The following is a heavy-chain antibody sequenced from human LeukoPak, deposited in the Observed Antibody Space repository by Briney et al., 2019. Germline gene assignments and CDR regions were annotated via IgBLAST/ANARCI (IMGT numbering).Heavy chain of an antibody. J-gene: IGHJ5*02. Sequence: SETLSLTCTVSGGSISSGGYYWSWIRQHPGKGLEWIGYIYYSGSTYYNPSLKSRVTISVDTSKNQFSPKLSSVTAADTAVYYCARVLDSSGYYYGFDPWGQGTLVTVSS. V-gene: IGHV4-31*03. CDR2: IYYSGST. CDR3: ARVLDSSGYYYGFDP. CDR1: GGSISSGGYY. D-gene: IGHD3-22*01.